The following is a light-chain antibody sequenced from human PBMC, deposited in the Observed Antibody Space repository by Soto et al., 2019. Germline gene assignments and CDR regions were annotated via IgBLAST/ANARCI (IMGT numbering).Light chain of an antibody. J-gene: IGKJ1*01. CDR3: QQYNNWLGT. V-gene: IGKV3-15*01. CDR1: QSVSSN. CDR2: AAS. Sequence: ERVMTQSPATLSVSPGGRATLSCRASQSVSSNLAWYQQKPGQTPRLLIYAASTRATGIPARFSGSGSGTEFTLTISSVQSEDFAVYYCQQYNNWLGTFGQGTKVDIK.